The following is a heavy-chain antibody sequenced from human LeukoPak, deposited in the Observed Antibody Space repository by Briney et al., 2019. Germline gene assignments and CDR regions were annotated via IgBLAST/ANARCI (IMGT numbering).Heavy chain of an antibody. CDR2: ISSDGSST. CDR3: SAGATGGRGDY. J-gene: IGHJ4*02. V-gene: IGHV3-74*01. D-gene: IGHD1-14*01. CDR1: GFTFSSYW. Sequence: PGRSLRLSCAASGFTFSSYWMHWVRQAPGKGLVWVSRISSDGSSTTYADSVKGRFTVSRDNAKNTLYLQMNSLRAEDAAVYYCSAGATGGRGDYWGQGTLVTVSS.